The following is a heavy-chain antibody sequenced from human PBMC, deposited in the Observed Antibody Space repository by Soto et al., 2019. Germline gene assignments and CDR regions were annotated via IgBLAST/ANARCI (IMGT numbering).Heavy chain of an antibody. Sequence: SETLSLTCAVYGGSFSGYYWSWIRQPPGKGLEWIGEINHSGSTNFNPSLKSRVTISVETSKNQSSLKLSSVTAADTAVYYCATHLKTTVTTYWYFDLWGRGTLVTVSS. J-gene: IGHJ2*01. D-gene: IGHD4-17*01. CDR2: INHSGST. V-gene: IGHV4-34*01. CDR3: ATHLKTTVTTYWYFDL. CDR1: GGSFSGYY.